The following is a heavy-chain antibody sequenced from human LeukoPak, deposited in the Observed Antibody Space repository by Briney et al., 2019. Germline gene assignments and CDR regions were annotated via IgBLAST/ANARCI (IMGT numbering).Heavy chain of an antibody. CDR2: IYYSGST. J-gene: IGHJ4*02. CDR1: GGSISSYY. Sequence: SETLSLTCTVSGGSISSYYWNWIRQPPGKGLEWIGYIYYSGSTNYNPSLKSRVTISVDTSKNQFSLNLSSVTAADTAVYYCARRANYYDSSGYLMYYFDYWGQGTLVTVSS. D-gene: IGHD3-22*01. V-gene: IGHV4-59*08. CDR3: ARRANYYDSSGYLMYYFDY.